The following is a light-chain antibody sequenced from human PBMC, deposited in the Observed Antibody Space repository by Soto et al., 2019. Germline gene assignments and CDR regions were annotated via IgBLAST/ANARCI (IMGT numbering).Light chain of an antibody. CDR1: SSDVGNYNL. J-gene: IGLJ1*01. CDR2: EVS. CDR3: CSYAGSSTYV. Sequence: QSVLTQPASVSGSPGQSITISCTGTSSDVGNYNLVSWYQQHPGKAPKLMIYEVSKRPSGVSNRFSGSKSGNTASLTISGLQPEDEADYYCCSYAGSSTYVFGTGTKVT. V-gene: IGLV2-23*02.